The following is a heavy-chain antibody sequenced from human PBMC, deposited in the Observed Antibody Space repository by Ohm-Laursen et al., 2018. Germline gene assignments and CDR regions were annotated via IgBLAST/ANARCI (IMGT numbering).Heavy chain of an antibody. J-gene: IGHJ4*02. Sequence: SLRLSCAASGFTFSTYWMNWSRQAPGKGLESVASINQDGSEKYFVDSVRGRFTISRDNAKNSLYLQMNSLRAEDTAMYYCVRDRRGGSIELRAGGQGALVTVSS. CDR2: INQDGSEK. D-gene: IGHD6-6*01. V-gene: IGHV3-7*01. CDR3: VRDRRGGSIELRA. CDR1: GFTFSTYW.